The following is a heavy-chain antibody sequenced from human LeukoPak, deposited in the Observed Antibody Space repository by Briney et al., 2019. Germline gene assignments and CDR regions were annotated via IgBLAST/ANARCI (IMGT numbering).Heavy chain of an antibody. CDR3: ARDRDSGSYCDY. CDR2: ISYDGSNK. D-gene: IGHD1-26*01. J-gene: IGHJ4*02. V-gene: IGHV3-30*04. Sequence: GRSLRLSCAASGFTFTSYAMHWVRQAPGKGLEWVAVISYDGSNKYYADSVKGRFTISIDNSKNTLYLQMNSLRAEDTAVYYCARDRDSGSYCDYWGQGTLVTVSS. CDR1: GFTFTSYA.